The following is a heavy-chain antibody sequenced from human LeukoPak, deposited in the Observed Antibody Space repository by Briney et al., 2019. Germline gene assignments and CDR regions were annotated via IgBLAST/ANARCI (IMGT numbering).Heavy chain of an antibody. CDR2: ISYDGSNE. Sequence: GRSLRLSCAASGFTFSTYGMHWVRQAPGKGLEWVAVISYDGSNEYYADSVKGRFTISRDNSKNTLYLQMSSLRAEDTAVYYCAKGYYGTAFDIWGQGTMVTVSS. D-gene: IGHD2/OR15-2a*01. J-gene: IGHJ3*02. CDR1: GFTFSTYG. V-gene: IGHV3-30*18. CDR3: AKGYYGTAFDI.